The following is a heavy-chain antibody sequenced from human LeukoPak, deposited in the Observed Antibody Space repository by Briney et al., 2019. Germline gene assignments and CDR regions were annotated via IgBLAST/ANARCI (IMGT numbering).Heavy chain of an antibody. CDR2: LNGDGDYT. D-gene: IGHD6-19*01. V-gene: IGHV3-74*01. J-gene: IGHJ6*02. CDR1: GFTFTSSW. CDR3: VRGSNGWSGMDV. Sequence: GSPRLSREIPGFTFTSSWMYSVCQAPQQGLFWVSRLNGDGDYTDYEDSVKGRFTISRDNAKNTLYLQMNSLRAEDTAVYYCVRGSNGWSGMDVWGQGTTVTVSS.